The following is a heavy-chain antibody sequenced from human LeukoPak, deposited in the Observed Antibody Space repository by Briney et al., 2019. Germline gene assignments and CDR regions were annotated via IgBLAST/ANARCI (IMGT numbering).Heavy chain of an antibody. D-gene: IGHD3-10*01. J-gene: IGHJ4*02. CDR1: GGSISSYY. V-gene: IGHV4-59*12. CDR3: ARDAYYYGSGSDY. Sequence: PSETLSLTCTVSGGSISSYYWSWIRQPPGKGLEWIGYIYYSGSTNYNPSLKSRVTISVDTSKNQFSLKLSSVTAADTAVYYCARDAYYYGSGSDYWGQGTLVTVSS. CDR2: IYYSGST.